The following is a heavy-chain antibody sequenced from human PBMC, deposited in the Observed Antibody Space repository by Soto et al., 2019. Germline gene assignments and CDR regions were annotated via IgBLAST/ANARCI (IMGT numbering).Heavy chain of an antibody. Sequence: GGSLRLSCAASGFTFSSYAMSWVRQAPGKGLEWVSAISGSGVSTYYADSVKGRSTISRDNSKNTLYLQMNSLRAEDTAVYYCAKSPGMYYYDSSGYHHYDYWGQGTLVTVSS. V-gene: IGHV3-23*01. CDR3: AKSPGMYYYDSSGYHHYDY. D-gene: IGHD3-22*01. CDR1: GFTFSSYA. CDR2: ISGSGVST. J-gene: IGHJ4*02.